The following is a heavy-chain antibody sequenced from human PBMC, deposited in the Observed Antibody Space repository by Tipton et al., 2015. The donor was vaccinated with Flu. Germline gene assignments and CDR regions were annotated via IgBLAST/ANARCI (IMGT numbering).Heavy chain of an antibody. CDR3: VRAIAAAGSR. Sequence: QLVQSGGGLVQPGGSLRLSCAASGFTFSDYWMAWVRQAPGKGLEWVASIKQDGSEKYYVDSVKGRFTISRDNAKNSLYLQMNSLRVEDTAVYYCVRAIAAAGSRWGQGTLVTVSS. CDR1: GFTFSDYW. J-gene: IGHJ4*02. D-gene: IGHD6-13*01. CDR2: IKQDGSEK. V-gene: IGHV3-7*01.